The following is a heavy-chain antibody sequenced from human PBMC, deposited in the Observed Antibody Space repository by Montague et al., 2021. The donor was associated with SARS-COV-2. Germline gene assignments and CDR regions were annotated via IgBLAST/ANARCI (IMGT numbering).Heavy chain of an antibody. J-gene: IGHJ3*02. D-gene: IGHD6-19*01. Sequence: SETLSLTCTVSGGSISSSSYYWGWIRQPPGKGLGWIGSVSYSGSTYYNPSLKSRVTISVDTSKNQLSLKLSSVTAADTAVYYCARQENSSGWFKPDAFDIWGQGTMVTVSS. V-gene: IGHV4-39*01. CDR3: ARQENSSGWFKPDAFDI. CDR2: VSYSGST. CDR1: GGSISSSSYY.